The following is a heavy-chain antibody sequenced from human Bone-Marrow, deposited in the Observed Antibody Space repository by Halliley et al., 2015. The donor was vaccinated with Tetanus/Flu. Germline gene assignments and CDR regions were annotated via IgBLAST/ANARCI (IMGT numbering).Heavy chain of an antibody. J-gene: IGHJ4*02. Sequence: PGKGLEWFGNIYYTGNPNYNVSPKSRVPLSLDPSKNQFPLNLSSFSAADTAVYYCPRQLLAFDYWGQGHLVTVSS. V-gene: IGHV4-61*07. D-gene: IGHD2-21*01. CDR3: PRQLLAFDY. CDR2: IYYTGNP.